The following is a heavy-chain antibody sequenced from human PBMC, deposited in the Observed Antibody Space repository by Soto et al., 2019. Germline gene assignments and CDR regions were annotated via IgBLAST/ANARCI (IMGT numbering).Heavy chain of an antibody. Sequence: SVKVSCKPCGGTFSNYAISCVRQAPGQGLEWMGGIIPIFGTANYAQKFQGRVTITADESTITAYMELSSLTSADTAVYSCARWPRRGRYWGIPSSFEYCGQATLV. CDR2: IIPIFGTA. V-gene: IGHV1-69*13. D-gene: IGHD3-10*01. CDR1: GGTFSNYA. CDR3: ARWPRRGRYWGIPSSFEY. J-gene: IGHJ4*02.